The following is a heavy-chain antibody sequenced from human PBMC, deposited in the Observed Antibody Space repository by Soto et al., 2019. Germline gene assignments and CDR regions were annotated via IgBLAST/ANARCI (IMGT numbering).Heavy chain of an antibody. CDR3: TTLPQRTGTYYYYYYTDV. CDR1: GFAFSDAW. D-gene: IGHD3-9*01. J-gene: IGHJ6*03. CDR2: IRSEADGGTT. Sequence: EVQLVESGGGLVKPGGSLRLSCAASGFAFSDAWMGWVRLAPGKGLEWVGRIRSEADGGTTDYAAPVRTRFTISRDDSERTLYLQMNSLKTEDTAVYYCTTLPQRTGTYYYYYYTDVWGKGTTVTVSS. V-gene: IGHV3-15*01.